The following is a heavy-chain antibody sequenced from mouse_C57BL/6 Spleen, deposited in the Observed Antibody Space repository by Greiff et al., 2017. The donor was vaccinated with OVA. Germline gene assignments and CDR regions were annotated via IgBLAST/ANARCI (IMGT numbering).Heavy chain of an antibody. V-gene: IGHV1-7*01. CDR2: INPSSGYT. CDR3: ARDYYGSSYEGAFAY. D-gene: IGHD1-1*01. J-gene: IGHJ3*01. Sequence: VQLQQSGAELAKPGASVKLSCKASGYTFTSYWMHWVKQRPGQGLEWIGYINPSSGYTKYNQKFKDKATLTADKSSSTAYMQLSSLTYEDSAVYYCARDYYGSSYEGAFAYWGQGTLVTVSA. CDR1: GYTFTSYW.